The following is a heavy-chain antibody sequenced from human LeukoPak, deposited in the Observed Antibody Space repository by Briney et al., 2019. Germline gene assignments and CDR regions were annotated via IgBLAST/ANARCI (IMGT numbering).Heavy chain of an antibody. V-gene: IGHV1-69*04. CDR2: IIPILGIA. J-gene: IGHJ5*02. CDR3: ARSADIVVVPAAPGWFDP. D-gene: IGHD2-2*01. Sequence: SVKVSCKASGGTFSSYAISWVRQAPGQGLEWMGRIIPILGIANYAQKFQGRVTITADKSTSTAYMELSSLRSEDTAVYYCARSADIVVVPAAPGWFDPWGQGTLVTVSS. CDR1: GGTFSSYA.